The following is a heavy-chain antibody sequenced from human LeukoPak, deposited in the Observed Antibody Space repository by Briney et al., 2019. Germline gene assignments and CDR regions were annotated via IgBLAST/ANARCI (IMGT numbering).Heavy chain of an antibody. CDR2: IIPIFGTA. CDR1: GGTFSSYA. D-gene: IGHD5-18*01. J-gene: IGHJ3*01. V-gene: IGHV1-69*05. CDR3: ARITAMVTYGAFDL. Sequence: SVKVSCKASGGTFSSYAISLVRQAHGQGLEWMGRIIPIFGTANYAQKFQGRVTITTDESTSTAYMELSSLRSEDTALYYCARITAMVTYGAFDLWGQGTMVTVSS.